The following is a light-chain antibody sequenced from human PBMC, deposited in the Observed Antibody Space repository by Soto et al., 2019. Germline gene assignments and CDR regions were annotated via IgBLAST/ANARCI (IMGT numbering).Light chain of an antibody. CDR1: ESIRTW. J-gene: IGKJ1*01. CDR2: TAS. CDR3: QQLDNYPRT. Sequence: DIQMTQSPTTLSASIGDRVTITCRASESIRTWLAWYQHKPGKAPKLLIYTASALQSGVPSRFSGSGSGTEFTLTISSLQPEDFATYYCQQLDNYPRTFGQGTKVDIK. V-gene: IGKV1-9*01.